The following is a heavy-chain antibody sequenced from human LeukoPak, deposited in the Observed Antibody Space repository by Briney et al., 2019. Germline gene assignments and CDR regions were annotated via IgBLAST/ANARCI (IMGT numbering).Heavy chain of an antibody. J-gene: IGHJ4*02. Sequence: GASLKISCKGSGSRFTSYWIGWVRQMPGKGLEWMGIIYPGDSDTRYSPSFQGQVTISADKSISTAYLQWSSLKASDTAMYYCAGHPPYSYGPQGFDYWGQGTLVTVSS. V-gene: IGHV5-51*01. CDR1: GSRFTSYW. D-gene: IGHD5-18*01. CDR2: IYPGDSDT. CDR3: AGHPPYSYGPQGFDY.